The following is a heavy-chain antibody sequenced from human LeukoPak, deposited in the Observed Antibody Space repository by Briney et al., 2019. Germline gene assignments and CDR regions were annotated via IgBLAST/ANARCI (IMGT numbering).Heavy chain of an antibody. CDR3: ARAHLYIVVVPAAMPVSYFDY. D-gene: IGHD2-2*01. CDR2: INHSGST. J-gene: IGHJ4*02. V-gene: IGHV4-34*01. CDR1: GGSISSYY. Sequence: SETLSLTCTVSGGSISSYYWSWIRQPAGKGLEWIGEINHSGSTNYNPSLKSRVTISVDTSKNQFSLKLSSVTAADTAVYYCARAHLYIVVVPAAMPVSYFDYWGQGTLVTVSS.